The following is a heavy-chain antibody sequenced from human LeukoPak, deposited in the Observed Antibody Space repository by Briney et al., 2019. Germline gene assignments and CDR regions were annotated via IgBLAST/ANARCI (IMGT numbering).Heavy chain of an antibody. CDR3: APRIAAATNGGIWFDP. V-gene: IGHV3-7*01. J-gene: IGHJ5*02. CDR1: GFTFSSYW. Sequence: PGGSLRLSCAASGFTFSSYWMSWVRQAPGKGLEWVANIKQDGSEKYYVDSVKGRFTISRDNAKNSLYLQVNSLRAEDTAVYYCAPRIAAATNGGIWFDPWGQGTLVTVSS. CDR2: IKQDGSEK. D-gene: IGHD6-13*01.